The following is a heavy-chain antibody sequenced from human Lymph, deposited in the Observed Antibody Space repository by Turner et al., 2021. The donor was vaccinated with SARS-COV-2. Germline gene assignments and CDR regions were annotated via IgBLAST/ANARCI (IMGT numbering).Heavy chain of an antibody. CDR3: ARYASGGYFYYGMDV. V-gene: IGHV3-30*04. CDR2: ISYDGSNK. J-gene: IGHJ6*02. D-gene: IGHD3-10*01. Sequence: QVQLVESGGGVVQPGRSLRPSCAASGFTFSTYDIYWVRQAPGKGLGWVAVISYDGSNKYYADSVKGRFTISRDNSKNTLYLQMNSLRAEDTAVYYCARYASGGYFYYGMDVWGQGTTVTVSS. CDR1: GFTFSTYD.